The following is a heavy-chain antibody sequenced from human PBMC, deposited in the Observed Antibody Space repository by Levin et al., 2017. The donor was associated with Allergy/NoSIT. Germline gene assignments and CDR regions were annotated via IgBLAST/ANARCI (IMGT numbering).Heavy chain of an antibody. J-gene: IGHJ4*02. CDR1: GYTFTSYG. V-gene: IGHV1-18*01. CDR2: ISAYNGNT. D-gene: IGHD3-22*01. Sequence: VASVKVSCKASGYTFTSYGISWVRQAPGQGLEWMGWISAYNGNTNYAQKLQGRVTMTTDTSTSTAYMELRSLRSDDTAVYYCARGHYYDSSGDFDYWGQGTLVTVSS. CDR3: ARGHYYDSSGDFDY.